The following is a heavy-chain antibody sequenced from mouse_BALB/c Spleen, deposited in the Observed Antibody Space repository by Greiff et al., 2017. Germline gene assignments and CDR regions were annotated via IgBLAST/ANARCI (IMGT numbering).Heavy chain of an antibody. V-gene: IGHV5-9-4*01. CDR1: GFTFSSYA. CDR2: ISSGGSYT. Sequence: EVKLMESGGGLVKPGGSLKLSCAASGFTFSSYAMSWVRQSPEKRLEWVAEISSGGSYTYYPDTVTGRITISRDNAKNTLYLEMSSLRSEDTAMYYCARDAMDYWGQGTSVTVSS. J-gene: IGHJ4*01. CDR3: ARDAMDY.